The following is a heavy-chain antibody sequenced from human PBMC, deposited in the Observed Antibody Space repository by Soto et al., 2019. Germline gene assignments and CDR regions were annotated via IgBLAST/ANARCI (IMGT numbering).Heavy chain of an antibody. CDR1: GNSISTTNW. CDR2: IYHSGTS. Sequence: QVELQESGPGLVKPSGTLSLTCAVFGNSISTTNWWSWVRQSPGKGLEWIGEIYHSGTSNYNPSLKSRVTSSLDKSKNEFSLKLSSVTAAGMAVYYCGRDVGYHYDGSPSGQFDFWGQGTLVIVSS. J-gene: IGHJ4*02. D-gene: IGHD3-22*01. CDR3: GRDVGYHYDGSPSGQFDF. V-gene: IGHV4-4*02.